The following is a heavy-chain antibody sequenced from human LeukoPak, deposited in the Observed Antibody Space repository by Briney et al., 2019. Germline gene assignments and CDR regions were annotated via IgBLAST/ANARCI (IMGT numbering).Heavy chain of an antibody. Sequence: HPGGSLRLSCAASGFTFSDDAMSWVRQTPGKGLEFVSVITLNGGITSYADPVKGRFTISRDNSRNTLYLQMNSLRAEDTAVYFCAKDGHTTVTYDYWGQGTLVTVSS. D-gene: IGHD4-17*01. CDR2: ITLNGGIT. CDR1: GFTFSDDA. V-gene: IGHV3-23*01. CDR3: AKDGHTTVTYDY. J-gene: IGHJ4*02.